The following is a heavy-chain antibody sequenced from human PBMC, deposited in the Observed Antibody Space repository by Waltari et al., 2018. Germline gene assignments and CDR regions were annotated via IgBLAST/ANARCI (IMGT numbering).Heavy chain of an antibody. CDR2: IYPAGSA. CDR1: GFTVSTTH. D-gene: IGHD5-18*01. CDR3: ATARDEDTAMVYFDN. Sequence: EVKLVESGGGLVHPGGSLRLSCAASGFTVSTTHMSWVRQAPGKCLEWVSMIYPAGSAYNADSVEGRFTISRDISNNMLHLQMNSLRLEDSATYYCATARDEDTAMVYFDNWGQGTLVSVSS. J-gene: IGHJ4*02. V-gene: IGHV3-66*02.